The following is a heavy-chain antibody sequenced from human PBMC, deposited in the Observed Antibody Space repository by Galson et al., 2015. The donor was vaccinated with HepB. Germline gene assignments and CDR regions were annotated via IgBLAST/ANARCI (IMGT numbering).Heavy chain of an antibody. V-gene: IGHV3-23*01. CDR1: GFIFNNYA. J-gene: IGHJ5*02. CDR3: ARSSSSSWCFDP. Sequence: SLRLSCAASGFIFNNYAMSWVRQAPGKGLEWVSAVSGSGGSTYYADSVKGRFTFSRDNSKNTLYLQMNNLRDNDTALYYCARSSSSSWCFDPWGHGTLVTVSS. CDR2: VSGSGGST. D-gene: IGHD6-6*01.